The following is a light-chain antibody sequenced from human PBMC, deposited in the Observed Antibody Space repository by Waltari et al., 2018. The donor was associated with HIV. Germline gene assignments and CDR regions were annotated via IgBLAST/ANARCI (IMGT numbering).Light chain of an antibody. J-gene: IGKJ4*02. CDR1: QSVGSN. Sequence: EIVMTQSPATLSVSPGERVTLSCRASQSVGSNLAWYQQRPGQAPRLLIYGASTRATGIPARFRGSGSGTEFTLTISSLQSEDFAVYYCQQYDIWPPAETFGGGTKVEIK. V-gene: IGKV3-15*01. CDR3: QQYDIWPPAET. CDR2: GAS.